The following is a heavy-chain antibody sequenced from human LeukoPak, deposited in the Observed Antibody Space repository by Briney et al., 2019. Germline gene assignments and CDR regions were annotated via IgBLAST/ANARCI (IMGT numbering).Heavy chain of an antibody. J-gene: IGHJ4*02. CDR1: GFTFSSYA. Sequence: GGSLRLSCAASGFTFSSYAMSWVRQAPGKGLEWVSAISGSGGSTYYADSVKGRFTISRDNSKNTLYLQMNGLRAEDTAVYYCAKKESYDFWSGYYIDYWGQGTLVTVSS. D-gene: IGHD3-3*01. CDR3: AKKESYDFWSGYYIDY. V-gene: IGHV3-23*01. CDR2: ISGSGGST.